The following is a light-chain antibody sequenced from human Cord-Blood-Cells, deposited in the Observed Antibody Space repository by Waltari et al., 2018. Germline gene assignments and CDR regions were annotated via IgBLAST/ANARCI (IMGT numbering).Light chain of an antibody. CDR1: SSDVGSYNL. V-gene: IGLV2-23*02. CDR2: EVS. CDR3: CSYAGSRV. Sequence: QSALTQPASVSGSPGQSITISCTGTSSDVGSYNLVSWYQQHPGKAPKLMIYEVSKRPSGVSNRFSVSKSGNTASLTISGLQAEDEADYYCCSYAGSRVFGGGTKLTVL. J-gene: IGLJ3*02.